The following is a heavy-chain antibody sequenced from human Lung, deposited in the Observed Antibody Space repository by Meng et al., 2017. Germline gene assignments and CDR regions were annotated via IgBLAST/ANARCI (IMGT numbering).Heavy chain of an antibody. J-gene: IGHJ2*01. CDR2: INHSGST. CDR1: GDSVRSGRSY. V-gene: IGHV4-61*01. Sequence: QVQRPTSGPGVVRPSATLSLSCTVSGDSVRSGRSYWSWIRQPPGKGLEWIGEINHSGSTNYNPSLKSRVTISVDTSKNQFSLKLSSVTAADTAVYYCARPKQANWYFDLWGRGTLVTVSS. CDR3: ARPKQANWYFDL. D-gene: IGHD1/OR15-1a*01.